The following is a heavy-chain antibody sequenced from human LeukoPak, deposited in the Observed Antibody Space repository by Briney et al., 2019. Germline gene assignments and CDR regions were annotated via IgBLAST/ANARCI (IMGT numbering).Heavy chain of an antibody. Sequence: GGSLRLSCAASGFTFSSYAMSWVRQAPGKGLEWVSAISGSGGSTYYADSVKGRFTISRDNSKNTLYLQMNSLRAVDTAVYYCAKESSSSWYEEIDYWGQGTLVTVSS. D-gene: IGHD6-13*01. CDR3: AKESSSSWYEEIDY. CDR1: GFTFSSYA. CDR2: ISGSGGST. V-gene: IGHV3-23*01. J-gene: IGHJ4*02.